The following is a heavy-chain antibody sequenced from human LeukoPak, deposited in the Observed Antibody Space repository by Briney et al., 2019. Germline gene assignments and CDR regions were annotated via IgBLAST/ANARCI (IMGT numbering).Heavy chain of an antibody. J-gene: IGHJ3*02. CDR1: GFTFSSYW. D-gene: IGHD6-19*01. Sequence: GGSLRLSCAASGFTFSSYWMHWVRQAPGKGLVWVSRINSDGSSTSYADSVKGRFTISRDNAKNTLYLQMNSLRAEDTAVYYCERGPLAQWLVQDAFDIWGKGKMVTVSS. CDR2: INSDGSST. V-gene: IGHV3-74*01. CDR3: ERGPLAQWLVQDAFDI.